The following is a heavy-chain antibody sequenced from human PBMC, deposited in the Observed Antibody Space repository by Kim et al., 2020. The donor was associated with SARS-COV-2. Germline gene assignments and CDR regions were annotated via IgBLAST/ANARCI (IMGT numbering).Heavy chain of an antibody. CDR3: ARGQSGIYYFDY. J-gene: IGHJ4*02. Sequence: YNPSLKSRVTISVDRSKNQFSLKLSSVTAADTAMYYCARGQSGIYYFDYWGQGTLVTVSS. D-gene: IGHD5-12*01. V-gene: IGHV4-30-2*01.